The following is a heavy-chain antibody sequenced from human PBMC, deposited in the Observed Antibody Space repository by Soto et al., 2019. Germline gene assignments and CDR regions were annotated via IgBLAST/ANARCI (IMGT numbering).Heavy chain of an antibody. CDR1: GFTFSSYW. CDR3: ARFPNDYIWGSYRYNDY. CDR2: IKQDGSEK. V-gene: IGHV3-7*01. Sequence: EVQLVESGGGLVHPGGSLRLSCAASGFTFSSYWMSWVRQAPGKGLEWVANIKQDGSEKYYVDSVKGRFTISRDNAKNSLYLQMNSLRAEDTAVYYCARFPNDYIWGSYRYNDYWGQGTLVTVSS. D-gene: IGHD3-16*02. J-gene: IGHJ4*02.